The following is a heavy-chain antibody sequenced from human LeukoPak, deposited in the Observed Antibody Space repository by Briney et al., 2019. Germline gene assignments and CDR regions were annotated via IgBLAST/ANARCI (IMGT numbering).Heavy chain of an antibody. V-gene: IGHV3-48*04. J-gene: IGHJ4*02. CDR2: VGISSGNT. Sequence: GGSLRLSCAASGFTFSDYSMNWVRQAPGKGLEWISYVGISSGNTKYADSVKGRFTISGDSAKNSLYLQMNSLRAEDTAVYYCARDQERCSGGSCYGWGQGTLVTVSS. CDR3: ARDQERCSGGSCYG. D-gene: IGHD2-15*01. CDR1: GFTFSDYS.